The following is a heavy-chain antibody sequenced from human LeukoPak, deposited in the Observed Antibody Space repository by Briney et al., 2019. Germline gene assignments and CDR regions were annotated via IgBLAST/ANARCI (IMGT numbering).Heavy chain of an antibody. V-gene: IGHV3-74*01. D-gene: IGHD6-19*01. CDR2: INEHGSIT. CDR1: GFTFSTYW. J-gene: IGHJ4*01. Sequence: GGSLRLSCAASGFTFSTYWMHWVRQTPGEGLVWVSRINEHGSITDYADSVRDRLTISRDNAKNTLYLHMNSLRAEDTAMYYCARDVAGAGSHWGHGTLVTVSS. CDR3: ARDVAGAGSH.